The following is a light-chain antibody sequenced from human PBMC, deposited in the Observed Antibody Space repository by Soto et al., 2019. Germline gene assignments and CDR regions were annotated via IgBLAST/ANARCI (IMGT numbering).Light chain of an antibody. J-gene: IGLJ3*02. Sequence: QSALTQPASVSGSPGQSITISCTGTSSDVGGYNYVSWYQQHPGKAPKLIIYEVSNRPSGVSNRVSGSKSANTASLTISGLLAEDEADYYCCSYTMHNTRVFGGGTKLTVL. CDR3: CSYTMHNTRV. CDR1: SSDVGGYNY. CDR2: EVS. V-gene: IGLV2-14*01.